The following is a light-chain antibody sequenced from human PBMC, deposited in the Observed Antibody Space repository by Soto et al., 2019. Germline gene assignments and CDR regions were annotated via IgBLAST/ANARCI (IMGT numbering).Light chain of an antibody. CDR1: QSVSSY. CDR2: DAS. CDR3: QQRSNWPLT. Sequence: EIVLTQSPATLSSFPGDRVTLSCRASQSVSSYLAWYQQKPGQAPRLLIYDASSRATGIPARFSGSGSGTDFTLTISSLEPEDFAVYYCQQRSNWPLTFGGGTKVDI. V-gene: IGKV3-11*01. J-gene: IGKJ4*01.